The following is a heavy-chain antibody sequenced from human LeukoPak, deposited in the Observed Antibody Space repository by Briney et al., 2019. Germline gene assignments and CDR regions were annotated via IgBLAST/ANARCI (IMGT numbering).Heavy chain of an antibody. CDR2: ISRGGGTI. D-gene: IGHD3-9*01. J-gene: IGHJ3*02. CDR1: GFIFTDYH. V-gene: IGHV3-11*01. Sequence: GGSLRLSCAASGFIFTDYHMSWLREAPGKGLEWVSYISRGGGTISYADSLKGRFTISRDNAKKSLYLQMISLRAEDTAVYYCATTRYPNIFDIWGQGTMVTVSS. CDR3: ATTRYPNIFDI.